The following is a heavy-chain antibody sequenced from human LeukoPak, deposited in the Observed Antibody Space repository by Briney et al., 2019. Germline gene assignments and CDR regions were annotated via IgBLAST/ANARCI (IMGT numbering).Heavy chain of an antibody. V-gene: IGHV4-38-2*02. CDR1: GYSISSGYY. CDR2: IDHSGST. J-gene: IGHJ4*02. D-gene: IGHD6-19*01. CDR3: ARDPSIAVAGTGFVN. Sequence: SETLSLTCTVSGYSISSGYYWGWIRQPPGKGLEWSGSIDHSGSTYYNPSLKSRITISVDTSKNQFSLKLSSVTAADTAVYYCARDPSIAVAGTGFVNWGQGTLVTVSS.